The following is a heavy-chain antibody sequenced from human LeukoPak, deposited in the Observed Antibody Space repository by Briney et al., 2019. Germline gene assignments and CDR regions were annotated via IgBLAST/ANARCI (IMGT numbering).Heavy chain of an antibody. CDR1: GYTFTGYY. CDR3: ASASVPQEYYYDYMDV. J-gene: IGHJ6*03. V-gene: IGHV1-2*02. CDR2: INPNSGGT. Sequence: ASETVSCKASGYTFTGYYMHWVRQAPGQGLEWMGWINPNSGGTNYAQKFQGRVTMTRDTSISTAYVELSRLRSDDTAVYYCASASVPQEYYYDYMDVWGKWTTVSVSS.